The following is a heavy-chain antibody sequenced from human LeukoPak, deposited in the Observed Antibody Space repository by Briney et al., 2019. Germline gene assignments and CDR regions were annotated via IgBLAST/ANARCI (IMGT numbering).Heavy chain of an antibody. V-gene: IGHV3-21*01. J-gene: IGHJ4*02. CDR3: ARVTPSAAAGTDY. D-gene: IGHD6-13*01. Sequence: GGSLRLSCAASGFTFSSYSMNWVRRAPGKGLEWVSSISSSSSYIYYADSVKGRFTISRDNAKSSLYLQMNSLRAEDTAVYYCARVTPSAAAGTDYWGQGTLVTVSS. CDR1: GFTFSSYS. CDR2: ISSSSSYI.